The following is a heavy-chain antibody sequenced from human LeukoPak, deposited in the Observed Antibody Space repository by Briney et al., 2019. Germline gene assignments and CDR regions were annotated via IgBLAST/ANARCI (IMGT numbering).Heavy chain of an antibody. D-gene: IGHD1-26*01. CDR3: ARVGEWELDAFDI. V-gene: IGHV4-59*01. CDR2: IYYSGST. CDR1: GGSISSYY. J-gene: IGHJ3*02. Sequence: SETLSLTCTVSGGSISSYYWSWIRQPPGKGLEWIGYIYYSGSTNYNPSLKSRVTISVDTSKNQFFLKLSSVTAADTAVYYCARVGEWELDAFDIWGQGTMVTVSS.